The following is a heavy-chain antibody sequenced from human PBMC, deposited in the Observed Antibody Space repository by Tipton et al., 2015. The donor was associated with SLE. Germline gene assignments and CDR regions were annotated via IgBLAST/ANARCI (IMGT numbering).Heavy chain of an antibody. V-gene: IGHV3-7*01. CDR3: ARDWGFEYSSSSLCYGMDV. CDR1: GFTFSSYW. CDR2: IKQDGSEK. Sequence: SLRLSCAASGFTFSSYWMSWVRQAPGKGLEWVANIKQDGSEKYYVDSVKGRFTISRDNAKNSLYLQMNSLRAEDTAVYYCARDWGFEYSSSSLCYGMDVWGQGTTVTVSS. D-gene: IGHD6-6*01. J-gene: IGHJ6*02.